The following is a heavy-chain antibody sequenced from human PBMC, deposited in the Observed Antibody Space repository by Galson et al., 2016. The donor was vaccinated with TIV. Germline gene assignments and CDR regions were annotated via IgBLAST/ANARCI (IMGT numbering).Heavy chain of an antibody. D-gene: IGHD3-22*01. V-gene: IGHV3-23*01. Sequence: SLRLSCAASGFTFSSHAMTWVRQAPGKGLEWVSAISGGGGSTYYADSVKGRFTISRDNPKNTLYLQMSSLRADDTAVYFCAKMDSSGFDYVRRFDFWGQGTLATVSS. J-gene: IGHJ4*02. CDR2: ISGGGGST. CDR1: GFTFSSHA. CDR3: AKMDSSGFDYVRRFDF.